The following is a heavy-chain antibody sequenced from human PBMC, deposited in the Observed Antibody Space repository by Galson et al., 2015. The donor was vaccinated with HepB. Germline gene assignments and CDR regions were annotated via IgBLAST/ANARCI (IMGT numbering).Heavy chain of an antibody. CDR1: GYTFTSYG. Sequence: SVKVSCKASGYTFTSYGISWVRQAPGQGLEWMGWISAYNGNTNYAQKLQGRVTITTDTSTSTAYMELRSLRSDDTAVYYCAREAWSYYDFWSGYSSRPYYYYYYMDVWGKGTTVTVSS. CDR2: ISAYNGNT. CDR3: AREAWSYYDFWSGYSSRPYYYYYYMDV. D-gene: IGHD3-3*01. J-gene: IGHJ6*03. V-gene: IGHV1-18*01.